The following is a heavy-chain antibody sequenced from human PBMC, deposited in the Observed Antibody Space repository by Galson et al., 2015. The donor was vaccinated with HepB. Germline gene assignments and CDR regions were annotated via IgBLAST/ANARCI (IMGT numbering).Heavy chain of an antibody. D-gene: IGHD2-15*01. Sequence: ALRLSCAAGGLTFRSSGMRWGGQAPGLGRGWEAIISYDGGSKYYADSVKGRLTISRDNSGNTLFLVMNNLRGDDTGVYYYAKDRWIRRVALGGSDYWGQGTLVTVSS. CDR1: GLTFRSSG. CDR2: ISYDGGSK. J-gene: IGHJ4*02. CDR3: AKDRWIRRVALGGSDY. V-gene: IGHV3-30*18.